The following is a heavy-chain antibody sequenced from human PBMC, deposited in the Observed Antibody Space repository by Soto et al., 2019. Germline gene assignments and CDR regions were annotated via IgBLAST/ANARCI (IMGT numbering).Heavy chain of an antibody. CDR2: LYWDDDK. CDR3: AHLNSGRYYFDY. Sequence: QSILKESGPPLVKPTQTLTVTCTFSGFYLSTSGVGVGWIRQPPGEALEWLALLYWDDDKRYSPSLRSRLTITKDISKRQVVLTMTNMDPVDTATYYCAHLNSGRYYFDYWGQGTQFTVSS. D-gene: IGHD1-26*01. V-gene: IGHV2-5*02. J-gene: IGHJ4*02. CDR1: GFYLSTSGVG.